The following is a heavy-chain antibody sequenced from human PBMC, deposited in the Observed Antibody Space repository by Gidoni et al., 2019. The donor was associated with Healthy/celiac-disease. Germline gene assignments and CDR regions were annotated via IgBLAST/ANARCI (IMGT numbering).Heavy chain of an antibody. CDR2: IIPIFGTA. CDR3: ARGNYDYVWGSYRYNWFDP. CDR1: GGTFSSYA. J-gene: IGHJ5*02. V-gene: IGHV1-69*06. Sequence: QVQLVQSGAEVKKPGSSVKVSCTASGGTFSSYAISWVRQAPGQGLEWMGGIIPIFGTANYAQKFQGRVTITADKSTSTAYMELSSLRSEDTAVYYCARGNYDYVWGSYRYNWFDPWGQGTLVTVSS. D-gene: IGHD3-16*02.